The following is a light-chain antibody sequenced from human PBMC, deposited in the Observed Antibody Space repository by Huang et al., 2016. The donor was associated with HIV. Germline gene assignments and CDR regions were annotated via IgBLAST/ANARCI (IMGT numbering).Light chain of an antibody. V-gene: IGKV3-20*01. CDR3: QQYGNYLET. J-gene: IGKJ2*01. Sequence: ETVLTQSPGTLSLSPGERATLSCRASQSVSSNYLAWYQQKPGQAPRLLIYGASSRATDIPDRFSGSGSGTDFTLTITRLEPGDFAVYYCQQYGNYLETFGQGTNLEIK. CDR1: QSVSSNY. CDR2: GAS.